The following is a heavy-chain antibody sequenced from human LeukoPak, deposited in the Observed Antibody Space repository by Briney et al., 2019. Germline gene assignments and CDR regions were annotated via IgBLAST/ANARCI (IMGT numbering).Heavy chain of an antibody. D-gene: IGHD6-13*01. CDR1: GYTFTGYY. Sequence: ASVKVSGKASGYTFTGYYMHWVRQAPGQGLEWMGWINPNSGGTNYAQKFQGRVTMTRDTSISTAYMELSRLRSDDTAVYYCARDVAAAGSVDYWGQGTLVTVSS. CDR2: INPNSGGT. V-gene: IGHV1-2*02. CDR3: ARDVAAAGSVDY. J-gene: IGHJ4*02.